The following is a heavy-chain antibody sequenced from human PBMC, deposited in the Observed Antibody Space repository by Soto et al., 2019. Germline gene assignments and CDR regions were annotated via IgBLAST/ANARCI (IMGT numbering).Heavy chain of an antibody. Sequence: QVQLVQSGPEVKKTGTSVKVSCKASGGTFSSRAISWVRQAPGQGLEWMGGIIPVFGRVNYAEKFQDRVTMTADESTGTVYMELSSRRSEDTALYYCANSRGGTFLGYHGMDIWGQGTTVSVSS. CDR1: GGTFSSRA. CDR3: ANSRGGTFLGYHGMDI. V-gene: IGHV1-69*01. CDR2: IIPVFGRV. D-gene: IGHD3-16*01. J-gene: IGHJ6*02.